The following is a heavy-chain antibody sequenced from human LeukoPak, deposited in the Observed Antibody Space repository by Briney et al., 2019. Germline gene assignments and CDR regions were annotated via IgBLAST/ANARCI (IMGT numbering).Heavy chain of an antibody. CDR2: ISSSSNYI. D-gene: IGHD2-15*01. V-gene: IGHV3-21*01. J-gene: IGHJ4*02. Sequence: PGGSLRLSCAASGFTFSSYSMNWVRQAPGKGLEWVSSISSSSNYIYCADSLKGRFTISRDNSKNTLYLQMNSLRAEDTAVYYCARVVAATNYFDYWGQGTLVTVSS. CDR3: ARVVAATNYFDY. CDR1: GFTFSSYS.